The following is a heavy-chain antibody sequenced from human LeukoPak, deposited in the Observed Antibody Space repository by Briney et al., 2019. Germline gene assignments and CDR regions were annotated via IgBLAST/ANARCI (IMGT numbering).Heavy chain of an antibody. V-gene: IGHV3-48*04. Sequence: GGSLRLSCAASGFTFSSYSMNWVRQAPGKGLEWVSYISSSSSTIYYADSVKGRFTISRDNAKNSLYLQMNSLRAEDTAVYYCARDSVVVAATQYFQHWGQGTLVTVSS. CDR3: ARDSVVVAATQYFQH. CDR1: GFTFSSYS. D-gene: IGHD2-15*01. CDR2: ISSSSSTI. J-gene: IGHJ1*01.